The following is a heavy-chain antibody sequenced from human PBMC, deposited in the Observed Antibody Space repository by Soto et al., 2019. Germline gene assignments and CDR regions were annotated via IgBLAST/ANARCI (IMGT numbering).Heavy chain of an antibody. CDR1: GYTFTDYY. CDR3: AIDDGTLAGSYFDF. CDR2: INSNSGDT. V-gene: IGHV1-2*02. Sequence: QVQLVQSGAEVEKPGASVKVSCKTSGYTFTDYYIHWVRRAPGQGLEWMGWINSNSGDTRSAQRFQDRVTMTRDTSITTAYLELTRLTSDDTAVYYCAIDDGTLAGSYFDFWGQGTLITVSA. J-gene: IGHJ4*02. D-gene: IGHD6-19*01.